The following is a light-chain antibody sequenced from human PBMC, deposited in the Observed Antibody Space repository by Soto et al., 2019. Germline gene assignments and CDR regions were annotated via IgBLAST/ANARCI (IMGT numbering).Light chain of an antibody. J-gene: IGKJ5*01. Sequence: DIQMTQSPSTLSASVGDRVTITCRASQSISSWLAWYQQKPGKAPKLLIYDASNLESGVPSRFSGIGSGTEFTLTISSLQPDDFATYYCQQYNSYPITFGQGTRLEIK. V-gene: IGKV1-5*01. CDR3: QQYNSYPIT. CDR2: DAS. CDR1: QSISSW.